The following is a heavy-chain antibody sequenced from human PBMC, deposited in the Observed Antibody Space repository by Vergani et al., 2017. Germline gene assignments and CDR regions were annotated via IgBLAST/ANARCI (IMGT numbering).Heavy chain of an antibody. V-gene: IGHV3-49*05. D-gene: IGHD3-10*01. CDR2: IRSKAYGQAT. J-gene: IGHJ3*02. CDR3: VRDQVTMLRGSDALDI. CDR1: GFTFGYYA. Sequence: EVQMVESGGGLVKPGRSLRLSCTASGFTFGYYAMDWFRQAPGQGLEWVGGIRSKAYGQATIYAASVKGRFTISRDDSKSIAYLQMNNLQTEDTAMYYCVRDQVTMLRGSDALDIGGQGTMVTVSS.